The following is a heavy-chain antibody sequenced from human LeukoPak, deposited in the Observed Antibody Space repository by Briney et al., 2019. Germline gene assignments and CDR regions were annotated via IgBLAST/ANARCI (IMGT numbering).Heavy chain of an antibody. CDR3: AKIPARGYSSYV. CDR2: IYSGGST. D-gene: IGHD5-18*01. J-gene: IGHJ4*02. CDR1: GFTVSSNY. V-gene: IGHV3-66*01. Sequence: GGSLRLSCAASGFTVSSNYMSWVRQAPGKGLEWVSVIYSGGSTYYADSVKGRFTISRDNSKNTLYLQMNSLRAEDTAVYYCAKIPARGYSSYVWGQGTLVTVSS.